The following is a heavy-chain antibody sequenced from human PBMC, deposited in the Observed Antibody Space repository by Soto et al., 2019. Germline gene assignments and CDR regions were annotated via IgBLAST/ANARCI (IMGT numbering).Heavy chain of an antibody. D-gene: IGHD5-18*01. CDR3: ARDPTLRLGEYYYYYGMDV. J-gene: IGHJ6*02. CDR2: INPNSGGT. CDR1: GYTFTGYY. Sequence: ASVKVSCKASGYTFTGYYMHWVRQAPGQGLEWMGWINPNSGGTNYAQKFQGWVTMTRDTSISTAYMELSRLRSDDTAVYYCARDPTLRLGEYYYYYGMDVWGQGTTVTVSS. V-gene: IGHV1-2*04.